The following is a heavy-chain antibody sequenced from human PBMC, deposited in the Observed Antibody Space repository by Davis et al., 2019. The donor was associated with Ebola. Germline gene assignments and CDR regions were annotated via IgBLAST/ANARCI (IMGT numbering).Heavy chain of an antibody. CDR3: ARDAYYYDSSGYYVYFDY. V-gene: IGHV4-34*01. Sequence: SETLSLTCAVYGGSFSGYYWSWIRQPPGKGLEWIGEINHSGSTNYNPSLKSRVTISVDTSKNQFSLKLSSVTAADTAVYYCARDAYYYDSSGYYVYFDYWGQGTLVTVSS. J-gene: IGHJ4*02. D-gene: IGHD3-22*01. CDR1: GGSFSGYY. CDR2: INHSGST.